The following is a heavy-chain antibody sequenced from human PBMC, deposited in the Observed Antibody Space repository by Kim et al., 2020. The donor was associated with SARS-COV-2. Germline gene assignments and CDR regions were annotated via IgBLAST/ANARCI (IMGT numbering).Heavy chain of an antibody. J-gene: IGHJ2*01. V-gene: IGHV7-4-1*02. CDR3: ARGLWFGELSVYWYFDL. Sequence: ASVKVSCKASGYTFTSYAMNWVRQAPGQGLEWMGWINTNTGNPTYAQGFTGRFVFSLDTSVSTAYLQISSLKAEDTAVYYCARGLWFGELSVYWYFDLWGRGTLVTVSS. CDR1: GYTFTSYA. CDR2: INTNTGNP. D-gene: IGHD3-10*01.